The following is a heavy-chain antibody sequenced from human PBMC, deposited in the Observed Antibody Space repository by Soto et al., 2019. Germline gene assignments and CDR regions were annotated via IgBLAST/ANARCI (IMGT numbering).Heavy chain of an antibody. D-gene: IGHD3-10*01. Sequence: SETLSLTCTVSGGSVSSGSYYWSWIRQPPGKGLEWIGYIYYSGSTNYNPSLKSRVTISVDTSKNQFSLKLSSVTAADTAVYYCAETPMVRGSSYYYYGMDVWGQGTTVTVSS. CDR2: IYYSGST. J-gene: IGHJ6*02. CDR3: AETPMVRGSSYYYYGMDV. CDR1: GGSVSSGSYY. V-gene: IGHV4-61*01.